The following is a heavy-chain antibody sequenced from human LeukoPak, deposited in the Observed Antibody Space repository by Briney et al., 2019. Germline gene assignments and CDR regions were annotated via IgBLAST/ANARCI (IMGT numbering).Heavy chain of an antibody. CDR1: GDSMHSYY. Sequence: SETLSLTCTVSGDSMHSYYWSWIRQSPDKGLEWIGRAYSGVNAYYNPSPQSRVTISVDKSNNQFSLDLTSVTAADTALYYCAREKAGTLTRAYYYIDVWGKGFTVTVSS. V-gene: IGHV4-4*07. J-gene: IGHJ6*03. CDR3: AREKAGTLTRAYYYIDV. CDR2: AYSGVNA. D-gene: IGHD1-26*01.